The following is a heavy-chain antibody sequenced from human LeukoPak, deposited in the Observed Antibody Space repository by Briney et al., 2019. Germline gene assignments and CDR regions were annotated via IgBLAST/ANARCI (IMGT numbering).Heavy chain of an antibody. D-gene: IGHD6-6*01. CDR2: INWSGDSI. J-gene: IGHJ4*02. Sequence: GGSLRLSCAASGFTYDDFGMTWVRQGPGKGLEWVAGINWSGDSIHYADSVKGRFTISRDNAKNSLYLQMNSLRAEDTAVYYCASEYSSSFFDYWGQGTLVTVSS. CDR3: ASEYSSSFFDY. CDR1: GFTYDDFG. V-gene: IGHV3-20*04.